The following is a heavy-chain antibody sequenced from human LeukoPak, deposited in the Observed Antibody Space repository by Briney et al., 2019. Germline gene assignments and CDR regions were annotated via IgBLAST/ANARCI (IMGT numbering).Heavy chain of an antibody. D-gene: IGHD3-10*01. J-gene: IGHJ4*02. CDR3: ARDGGSGIDY. CDR1: GFTLTTYG. CDR2: IWYDGSKK. V-gene: IGHV3-33*01. Sequence: GALRLSCAAAGFTLTTYGTHWLRQAPGKGLEWVAFIWYDGSKKFYGDSVKGRLTVSRNTSENTMYLQMNTLRAEDTAVYYCARDGGSGIDYWGQGTLVTVYS.